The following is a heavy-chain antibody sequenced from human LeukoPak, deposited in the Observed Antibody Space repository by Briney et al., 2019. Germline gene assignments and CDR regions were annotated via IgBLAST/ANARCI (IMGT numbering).Heavy chain of an antibody. J-gene: IGHJ4*02. CDR1: GFTFSSYS. Sequence: GGSLRLSCAASGFTFSSYSMNWVRQAPGKGLEWVSSISSSSSYIYYADSVKGRFTISRDNAKNSLYLQMNSLRAEDTAVYYCARGIDDYGDLRPDYWGQGTLVTVSS. D-gene: IGHD4-17*01. CDR2: ISSSSSYI. V-gene: IGHV3-21*01. CDR3: ARGIDDYGDLRPDY.